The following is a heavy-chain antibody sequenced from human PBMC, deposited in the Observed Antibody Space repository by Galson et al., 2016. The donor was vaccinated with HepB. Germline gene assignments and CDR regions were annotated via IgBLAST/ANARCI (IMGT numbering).Heavy chain of an antibody. D-gene: IGHD2-2*01. J-gene: IGHJ6*02. CDR2: INAGNGKT. CDR3: ARERATDCSSSSCPHGFNFYYGMDV. V-gene: IGHV1-3*01. Sequence: SVKVSCKASGYTFTNNAVHWVRQAPGQSLEWMGRINAGNGKTKYSQKFQGRVTLTRDTSANIAYMDLSSLRFEDTAVYHCARERATDCSSSSCPHGFNFYYGMDVWGQGTSVTVSS. CDR1: GYTFTNNA.